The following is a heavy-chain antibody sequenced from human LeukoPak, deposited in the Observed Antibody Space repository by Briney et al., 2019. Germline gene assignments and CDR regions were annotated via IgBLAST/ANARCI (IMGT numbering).Heavy chain of an antibody. CDR2: MNPNSGVT. Sequence: ASVKVSCKASGYTFTDYDINWVRQAPGQGLEWMGWMNPNSGVTGYAQKFQGRVSMTRDTSVSTAYMELSSLRSEDTAVYFCARGPIYPKSGDYPNYYLDYWGQGTLVTVSS. J-gene: IGHJ4*02. CDR1: GYTFTDYD. CDR3: ARGPIYPKSGDYPNYYLDY. D-gene: IGHD1-26*01. V-gene: IGHV1-8*01.